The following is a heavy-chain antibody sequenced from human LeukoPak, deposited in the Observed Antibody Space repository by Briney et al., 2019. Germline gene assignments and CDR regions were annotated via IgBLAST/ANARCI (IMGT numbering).Heavy chain of an antibody. CDR3: ARRLGTAIAYFDY. CDR1: GYTFTNYG. CDR2: IIPIFGTA. J-gene: IGHJ4*02. D-gene: IGHD2-21*02. V-gene: IGHV1-69*13. Sequence: GASVKVSCKASGYTFTNYGINWVRQAPGQGLEWMGGIIPIFGTANYAQKFQGRVTITADESTSTAYMELSSLRSEDTAVYYCARRLGTAIAYFDYWGQGTLVTVSS.